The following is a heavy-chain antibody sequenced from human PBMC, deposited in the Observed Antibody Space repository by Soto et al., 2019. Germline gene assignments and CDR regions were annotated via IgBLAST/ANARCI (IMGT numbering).Heavy chain of an antibody. CDR3: ARHRHPDSPFRVVTTWGLDY. CDR2: IDPSDSYT. D-gene: IGHD4-17*01. V-gene: IGHV5-10-1*03. J-gene: IGHJ4*02. CDR1: GYSFTNFW. Sequence: EVQLVQSGAEVKKPGESLRISCETSGYSFTNFWISWVRQMPGKGLEWMGRIDPSDSYTNYSPSFQGHVTFSADESINTAYLQWSSLKASDTDMYYCARHRHPDSPFRVVTTWGLDYWAQGTLVTVSS.